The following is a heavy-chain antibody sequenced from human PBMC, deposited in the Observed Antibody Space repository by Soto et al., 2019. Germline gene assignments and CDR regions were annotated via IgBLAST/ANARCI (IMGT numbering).Heavy chain of an antibody. CDR3: ARGDSGSYNNWFDA. Sequence: SETLSLTCTVSGVSMSSSGYYWGWIRHPPGKGLEWIGSIYYSGSTFYNPSLKSRVTLSIDTSRNQFSLKLSSVTAADSAVYYCARGDSGSYNNWFDAWGQGTLVTVSS. J-gene: IGHJ5*02. CDR1: GVSMSSSGYY. V-gene: IGHV4-39*01. D-gene: IGHD1-26*01. CDR2: IYYSGST.